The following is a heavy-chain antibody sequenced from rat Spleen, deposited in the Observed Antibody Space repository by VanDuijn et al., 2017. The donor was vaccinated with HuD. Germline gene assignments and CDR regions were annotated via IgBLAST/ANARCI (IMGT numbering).Heavy chain of an antibody. CDR3: VRHRAYWFVD. CDR1: GFTFSTYD. D-gene: IGHD4-1*01. J-gene: IGHJ3*01. Sequence: EVQLVESGGGFVQPGRSMELSCVVSGFTFSTYDMAWVRQAPTKGPEWVASITNSGDSTYYRDSVKGRFTISRENAKSILYLQMTSLKSEDTATYYCVRHRAYWFVDWGQGTLVTVSS. CDR2: ITNSGDST. V-gene: IGHV5-25*01.